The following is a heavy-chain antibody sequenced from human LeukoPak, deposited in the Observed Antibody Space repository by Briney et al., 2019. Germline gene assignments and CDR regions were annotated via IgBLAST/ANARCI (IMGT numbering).Heavy chain of an antibody. Sequence: GESLKISCKGSGYTFATSWIGCVRQMPGKGLECMGIIYPGDTDTRYSPSFQGQVTISADRSISTANLQWSRLKASDTAMYYCARGIEAAAVTEFDFWGQGTLVTVSS. CDR3: ARGIEAAAVTEFDF. V-gene: IGHV5-51*01. CDR1: GYTFATSW. J-gene: IGHJ4*02. D-gene: IGHD2-21*02. CDR2: IYPGDTDT.